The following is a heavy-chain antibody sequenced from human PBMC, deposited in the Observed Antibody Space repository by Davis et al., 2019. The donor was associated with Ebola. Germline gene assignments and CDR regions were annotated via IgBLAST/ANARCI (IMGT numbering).Heavy chain of an antibody. J-gene: IGHJ2*01. Sequence: SGPTLVKPTQTLTLTCTFSGFSLSTSGVDVGWIRQPPGKALEWLALIYWDDDKRYSPSLKSRLTITKDTSKNQVVLTMTNMDPVDTATYYCAHSPRSITIFGVAKPYWYFDLWGRGTLVTVSS. CDR3: AHSPRSITIFGVAKPYWYFDL. CDR1: GFSLSTSGVD. V-gene: IGHV2-5*02. D-gene: IGHD3-3*01. CDR2: IYWDDDK.